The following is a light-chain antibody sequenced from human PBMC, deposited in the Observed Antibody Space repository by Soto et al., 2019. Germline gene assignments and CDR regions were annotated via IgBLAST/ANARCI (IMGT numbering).Light chain of an antibody. CDR2: DAS. J-gene: IGKJ5*01. CDR3: QQRSSWPIT. Sequence: DIVLTQSPATLSLSTGERATLSCRASQSVTRYLAWYQQKPGQAPRLLIYDASSRATDFPARVSGSVFGKAVTLNISRLEPEDGAVYYCQQRSSWPITFGQGTRVEIK. V-gene: IGKV3-11*01. CDR1: QSVTRY.